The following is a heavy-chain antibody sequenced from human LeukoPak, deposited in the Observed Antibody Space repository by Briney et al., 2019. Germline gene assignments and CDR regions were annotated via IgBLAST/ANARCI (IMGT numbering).Heavy chain of an antibody. J-gene: IGHJ5*02. V-gene: IGHV3-20*04. D-gene: IGHD3-22*01. CDR2: INWNGAWT. Sequence: GGSLRLSCAASGFKFDDYGMSWVRQAPGKGLEWVCDINWNGAWTGYADSVKGRFTISRDNAKNSLYLQMNSLRAEDTASYYCAGYYYDSSRGFDLWGQGTLVTVSA. CDR1: GFKFDDYG. CDR3: AGYYYDSSRGFDL.